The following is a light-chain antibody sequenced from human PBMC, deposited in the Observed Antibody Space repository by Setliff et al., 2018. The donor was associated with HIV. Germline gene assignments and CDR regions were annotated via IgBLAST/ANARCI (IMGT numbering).Light chain of an antibody. Sequence: QSALTQPASVSGSPGQSITISCTGTSSDIGSYNLVSWYQQHPGKVPKLKIYEVNKRPSGVSNRFSGSKSGNTASLTISGLQAEDEADYYCCSYAGSSYVFGTGTKGTVL. CDR2: EVN. J-gene: IGLJ1*01. V-gene: IGLV2-23*02. CDR1: SSDIGSYNL. CDR3: CSYAGSSYV.